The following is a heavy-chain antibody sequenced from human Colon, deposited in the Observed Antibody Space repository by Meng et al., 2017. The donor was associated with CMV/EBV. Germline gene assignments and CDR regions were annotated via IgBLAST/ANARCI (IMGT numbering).Heavy chain of an antibody. CDR3: ARGDGGEDWNYDY. CDR2: IYNSGST. D-gene: IGHD1-7*01. V-gene: IGHV4-59*01. CDR1: GASISSYY. J-gene: IGHJ4*02. Sequence: SETLSLTCSVSGASISSYYWSWIRQPPGKGLEWIAYIYNSGSTNYNPSLESRVTISVDTSKNQFSLKLTSVTAADTAVYYCARGDGGEDWNYDYWGQGTLVTVSS.